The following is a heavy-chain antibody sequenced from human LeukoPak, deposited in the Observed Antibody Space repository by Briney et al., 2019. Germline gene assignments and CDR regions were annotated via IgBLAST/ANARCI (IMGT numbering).Heavy chain of an antibody. Sequence: GTSLRLSCAASGFTFSNYAMHWVRQAPGKGLEWVALMSYGGSDKYYTDSVKGRFTVSRDNSRNTLYLQMNSLRAEDTAVYYCAKAVSGSYPETRHFDYWGQGSLVTVSS. CDR1: GFTFSNYA. D-gene: IGHD1-26*01. J-gene: IGHJ4*02. V-gene: IGHV3-30*18. CDR3: AKAVSGSYPETRHFDY. CDR2: MSYGGSDK.